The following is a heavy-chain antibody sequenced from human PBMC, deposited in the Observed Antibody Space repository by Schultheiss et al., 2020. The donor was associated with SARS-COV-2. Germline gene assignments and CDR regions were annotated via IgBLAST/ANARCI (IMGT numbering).Heavy chain of an antibody. D-gene: IGHD4-17*01. V-gene: IGHV3-30*04. J-gene: IGHJ5*02. Sequence: GGSLRLSCAASGFTVRTNSMRWVRQAPGKGLEWVAVISYDGSNKYYADSVKGRFTISRDNSKNTLYLQMNSLRAEDTAVYYCARQGVNYGDYGPFDPWGQGTLVTVSS. CDR1: GFTVRTNS. CDR2: ISYDGSNK. CDR3: ARQGVNYGDYGPFDP.